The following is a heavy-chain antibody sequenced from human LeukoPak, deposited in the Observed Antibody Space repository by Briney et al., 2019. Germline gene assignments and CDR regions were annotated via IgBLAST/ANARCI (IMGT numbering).Heavy chain of an antibody. V-gene: IGHV4-39*07. J-gene: IGHJ4*02. CDR1: GGSISSSSYY. CDR3: ARAKPYDYGDYGGFDY. Sequence: SETLSLTCTVSGGSISSSSYYWGWIRQPPGKGLEWIGSIYYSGSTYYNPSLKSRVTISVDTSKNQFSLKLSSVTAADTAVYYCARAKPYDYGDYGGFDYWGQGTLVTVSS. CDR2: IYYSGST. D-gene: IGHD4-17*01.